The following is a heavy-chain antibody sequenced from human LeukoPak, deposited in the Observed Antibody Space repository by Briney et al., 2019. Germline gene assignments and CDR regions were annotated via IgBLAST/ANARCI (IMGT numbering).Heavy chain of an antibody. CDR2: MNPNSGAT. CDR1: GCTFTDSE. CDR3: ARGCSGTSCYTGWYFDL. D-gene: IGHD2-2*02. Sequence: GASVKVSCTASGCTFTDSEINWVRQAPGQGFEWMGWMNPNSGATGYAQKFQGRVTMTKNTSISTAYMELSGLRSEDTAVFFCARGCSGTSCYTGWYFDLWGRGTLVTVSS. V-gene: IGHV1-8*01. J-gene: IGHJ2*01.